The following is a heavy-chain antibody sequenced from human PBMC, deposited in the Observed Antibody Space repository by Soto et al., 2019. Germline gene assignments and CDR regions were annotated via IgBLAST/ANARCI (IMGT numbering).Heavy chain of an antibody. J-gene: IGHJ2*01. Sequence: QLQLQESGSGLVKPSQTLSLTCAVSGGSISSGGYSWNWIRQPPGKGLEWIGYIYHSGSTYYNPSLKSRVTISVDTSKNQFSLKLSSVTAADTAVYFCAREDGTTDRYFDLWCRGTLVTVSP. V-gene: IGHV4-30-2*01. CDR3: AREDGTTDRYFDL. D-gene: IGHD1-7*01. CDR2: IYHSGST. CDR1: GGSISSGGYS.